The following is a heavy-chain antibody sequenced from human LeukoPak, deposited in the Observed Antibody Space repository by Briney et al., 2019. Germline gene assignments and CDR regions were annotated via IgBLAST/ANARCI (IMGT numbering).Heavy chain of an antibody. Sequence: SETLSLTCTVSGGSISSSTYYWGWIRQPPGKGLEWIGTIYYSGSTYYNPSLQSRVTISVDTSKNQFSLKLSSVTAVDTAVYYCASLDCSSTSCYFDYWGQGTLVTVSS. V-gene: IGHV4-39*01. J-gene: IGHJ4*02. CDR1: GGSISSSTYY. CDR3: ASLDCSSTSCYFDY. CDR2: IYYSGST. D-gene: IGHD2-2*01.